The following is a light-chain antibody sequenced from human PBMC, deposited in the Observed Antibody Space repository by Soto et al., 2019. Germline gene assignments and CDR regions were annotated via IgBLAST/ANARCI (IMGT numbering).Light chain of an antibody. CDR3: CSYAGRSTFV. CDR1: SSDVGTYL. V-gene: IGLV2-23*01. CDR2: EDS. Sequence: QSVLTQPASVSGSPGQSITISCTGTSSDVGTYLVSWYQHHPGKAPKLMIFEDSKRPSGISDRFSGSKAGNTASLTISGLQAEDEADYYCCSYAGRSTFVFGTGTKLTVL. J-gene: IGLJ1*01.